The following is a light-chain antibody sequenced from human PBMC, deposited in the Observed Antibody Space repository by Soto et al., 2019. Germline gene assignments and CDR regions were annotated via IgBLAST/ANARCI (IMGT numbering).Light chain of an antibody. J-gene: IGLJ2*01. CDR2: DVS. V-gene: IGLV2-14*01. Sequence: QSALTQPASVSGSPGQSITISCTGTSSDVGGYNYVSWYQQHPGKAPKLMIYDVSNRPSGFSNRFSGSKSGNTASLTISGLQAEDEADYYCSSYTSSSTLRVFGGGTKVTVL. CDR3: SSYTSSSTLRV. CDR1: SSDVGGYNY.